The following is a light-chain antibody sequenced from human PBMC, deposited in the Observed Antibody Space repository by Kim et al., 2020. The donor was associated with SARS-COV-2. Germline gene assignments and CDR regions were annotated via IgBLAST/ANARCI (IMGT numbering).Light chain of an antibody. V-gene: IGLV10-54*01. CDR3: SAWDDSLKDWV. Sequence: QTARLTWNGNSNNLGDHGVAWLQQHQGHPPKILSYRNNQRPSGISERLSASRSGNTASLTITGLQPEDEADYYCSAWDDSLKDWVFGGGTQLTV. CDR2: RNN. CDR1: SNNLGDHG. J-gene: IGLJ3*02.